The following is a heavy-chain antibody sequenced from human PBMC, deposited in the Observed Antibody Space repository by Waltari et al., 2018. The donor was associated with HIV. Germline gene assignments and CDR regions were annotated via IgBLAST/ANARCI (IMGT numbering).Heavy chain of an antibody. Sequence: QMQLVQSGAEVKKTGSSVKVSCKASGYTFTYRYLHWVRQAPGQALEWMGWITPFNGNTNCAQKFQDRVTMTRDRSMSTAYMELSSLGSEDTAMYYCATCGGDCPEGWFDPWGQGTLVTVSS. D-gene: IGHD2-21*02. CDR2: ITPFNGNT. CDR1: GYTFTYRY. J-gene: IGHJ5*02. V-gene: IGHV1-45*02. CDR3: ATCGGDCPEGWFDP.